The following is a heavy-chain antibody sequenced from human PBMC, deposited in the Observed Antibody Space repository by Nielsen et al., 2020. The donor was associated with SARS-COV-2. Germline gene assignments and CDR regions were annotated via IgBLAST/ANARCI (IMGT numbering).Heavy chain of an antibody. Sequence: SETLSLTCPVSGGSISSGGSSWSWIRQHPGKGLEWIASRHYNGNTYYNPSLHRPMISVDTSKNEFSLRLTSVTAADTALYYCARGAGWFDPWGQGTRVTVSS. D-gene: IGHD6-19*01. CDR2: RHYNGNT. J-gene: IGHJ5*02. CDR1: GGSISSGGSS. CDR3: ARGAGWFDP. V-gene: IGHV4-31*03.